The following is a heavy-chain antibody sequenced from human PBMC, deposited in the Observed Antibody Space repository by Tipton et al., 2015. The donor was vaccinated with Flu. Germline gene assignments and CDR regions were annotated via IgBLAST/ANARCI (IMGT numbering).Heavy chain of an antibody. D-gene: IGHD1-26*01. V-gene: IGHV4-38-2*01. CDR2: IYRSGST. Sequence: TLSLTCAVSGYSISSGYYWGWIRQPPGKGLEWIGSIYRSGSTYYNPSLKSRVTISVDTSKNQFPLKLSSVTAADTAVYYCARQLSVGATSGFDYWGQGTLVTVSS. CDR3: ARQLSVGATSGFDY. J-gene: IGHJ4*02. CDR1: GYSISSGYY.